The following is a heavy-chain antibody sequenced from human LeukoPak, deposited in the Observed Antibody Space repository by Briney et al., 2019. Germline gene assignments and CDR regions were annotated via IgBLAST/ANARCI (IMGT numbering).Heavy chain of an antibody. D-gene: IGHD3-3*01. J-gene: IGHJ4*02. CDR2: IRGKANSYAT. CDR1: GFTFSGSA. V-gene: IGHV3-73*01. CDR3: TRLLRFLEWPHFDY. Sequence: PGGSLRLSCAASGFTFSGSAMHWVRQASGKGLEWVGRIRGKANSYATAYAASVKGRFTISRDDSKNTAYLQMNSLKTEDTAVYYCTRLLRFLEWPHFDYWGQGTLVTVSS.